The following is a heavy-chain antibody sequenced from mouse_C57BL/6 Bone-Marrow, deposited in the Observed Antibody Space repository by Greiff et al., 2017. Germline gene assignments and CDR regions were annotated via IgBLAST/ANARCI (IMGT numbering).Heavy chain of an antibody. V-gene: IGHV1-82*01. CDR1: GYAFSSSW. J-gene: IGHJ4*01. CDR3: AWAMDY. CDR2: IYPGDGDT. Sequence: QVQLKESGPELVKPGASVKISCKASGYAFSSSWMNWVKQRPGKGLEWIGRIYPGDGDTNYNGKFKGKATLTADKSSSTAYMQLSSLTAEDSAVYFCAWAMDYWGQGTSVTVSS.